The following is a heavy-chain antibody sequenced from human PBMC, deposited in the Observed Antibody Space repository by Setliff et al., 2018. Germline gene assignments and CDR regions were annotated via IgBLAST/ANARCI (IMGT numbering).Heavy chain of an antibody. CDR1: GYTFTTYA. CDR2: INAGNGHT. Sequence: ASVKVSCKASGYTFTTYAIHWVRQAPGQRLEWMGWINAGNGHTKYSQEFQGRVTISSDTAASTAYMQLSSLRSEDTAVYYCARLALTGYDSSGYYYALEYYYYMDVWGKGTTVTVSS. D-gene: IGHD3-22*01. J-gene: IGHJ6*03. V-gene: IGHV1-3*03. CDR3: ARLALTGYDSSGYYYALEYYYYMDV.